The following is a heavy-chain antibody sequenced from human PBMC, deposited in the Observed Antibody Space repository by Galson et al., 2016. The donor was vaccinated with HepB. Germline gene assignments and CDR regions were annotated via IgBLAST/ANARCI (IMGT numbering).Heavy chain of an antibody. J-gene: IGHJ4*02. D-gene: IGHD6-13*01. V-gene: IGHV1-18*01. CDR2: ISAYNGDT. CDR1: GYTFTTHG. CDR3: ARGGSPMAAAGTGDY. Sequence: SVKVSCKASGYTFTTHGITWVRQAPGQGLEWMGWISAYNGDTTYAQNLQGRVTMTTDTSTSTAYMELRSLRSDDTAVYYCARGGSPMAAAGTGDYWGQGTLVTVSS.